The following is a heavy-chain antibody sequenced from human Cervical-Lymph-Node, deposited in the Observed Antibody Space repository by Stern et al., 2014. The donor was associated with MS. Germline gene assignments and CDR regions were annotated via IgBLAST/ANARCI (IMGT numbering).Heavy chain of an antibody. CDR3: ARGRRDGYNYSFDY. CDR2: VYYSGTT. V-gene: IGHV4-59*11. D-gene: IGHD5-24*01. CDR1: GDSIGNHF. Sequence: VKLEESGPGLVKPSETLSLTCAVSGDSIGNHFWSWIRQPPGEGLKWIGYVYYSGTTHYDPSLKSRVTISVDTSKNQFSLRVSSVTAADTAVYYCARGRRDGYNYSFDYWGQGILVTVSS. J-gene: IGHJ4*02.